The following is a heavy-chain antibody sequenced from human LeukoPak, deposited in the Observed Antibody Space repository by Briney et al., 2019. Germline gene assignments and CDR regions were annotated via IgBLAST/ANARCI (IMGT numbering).Heavy chain of an antibody. CDR2: IYYSGST. J-gene: IGHJ3*02. V-gene: IGHV4-59*08. Sequence: PSETLSLTCTVSDGSISSYYWSWIRQPPGKGLEWIGYIYYSGSTNYNPSLKSRVTISVDTSKNQFSLKLSSVTAADTAVYYCARWYSSSWYFSAFDIWGQGTMVTISS. CDR1: DGSISSYY. CDR3: ARWYSSSWYFSAFDI. D-gene: IGHD6-13*01.